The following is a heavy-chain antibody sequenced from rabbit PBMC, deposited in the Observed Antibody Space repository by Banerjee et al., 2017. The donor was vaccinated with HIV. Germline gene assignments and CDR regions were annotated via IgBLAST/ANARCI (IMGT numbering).Heavy chain of an antibody. Sequence: QSLEESGGGLVQPEGSLTLTCTASGFSFSSRYYMCWVRQAPGKGLEWIGYIDPLFGTTYYANWVNGRFTISSHNAQNTLYLQLNSLTAADTATYFCVRGASSSGYYSLWGQGTLVTVS. CDR2: IDPLFGTT. D-gene: IGHD1-1*01. V-gene: IGHV1S40*01. CDR3: VRGASSSGYYSL. J-gene: IGHJ3*01. CDR1: GFSFSSRYY.